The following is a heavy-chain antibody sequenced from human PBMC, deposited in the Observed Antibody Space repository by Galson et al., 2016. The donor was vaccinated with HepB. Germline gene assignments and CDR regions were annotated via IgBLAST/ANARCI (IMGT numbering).Heavy chain of an antibody. CDR2: ITGSSGTI. J-gene: IGHJ3*02. CDR1: GFTFSPYA. V-gene: IGHV3-23*01. CDR3: ARVRSGWYFDI. Sequence: SLRLSCAASGFTFSPYAMSWVRQAPGKGLEWVSGITGSSGTINYADSVKGRFTISRDNSKSALYLQMNSLRAEDTAVYYCARVRSGWYFDIWGQGTMVTVSS. D-gene: IGHD6-19*01.